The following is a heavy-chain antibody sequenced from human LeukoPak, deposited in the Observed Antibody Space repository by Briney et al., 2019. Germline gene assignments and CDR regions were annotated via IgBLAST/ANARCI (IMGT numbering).Heavy chain of an antibody. V-gene: IGHV4-38-2*02. D-gene: IGHD3-22*01. CDR3: ARATYYYDSSGYWTLEFDFDI. J-gene: IGHJ3*02. Sequence: SETLSLTCTVSGYSISSGYYWGWIRQPPGKGLEWIGSIYRSGSTYYNPSLKRRVTISVDTSKNQFSLNLSSVTAADPAVFYCARATYYYDSSGYWTLEFDFDIWGQGTMVTVSS. CDR2: IYRSGST. CDR1: GYSISSGYY.